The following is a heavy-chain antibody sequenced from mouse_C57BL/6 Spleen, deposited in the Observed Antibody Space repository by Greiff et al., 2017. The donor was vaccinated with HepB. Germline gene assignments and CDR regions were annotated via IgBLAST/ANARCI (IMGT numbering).Heavy chain of an antibody. CDR3: AIYSYAMDY. D-gene: IGHD2-1*01. CDR1: GYSFTGYY. Sequence: EVQLQQSGPELVKPGASVKISCKASGYSFTGYYMNWVKQSPEKSLEWIGEINPSTGGTTYNQKFKAKATLTVDKSSSTAYMQLKSLTSEDSAVYYCAIYSYAMDYWGQGTSVTVSS. CDR2: INPSTGGT. V-gene: IGHV1-42*01. J-gene: IGHJ4*01.